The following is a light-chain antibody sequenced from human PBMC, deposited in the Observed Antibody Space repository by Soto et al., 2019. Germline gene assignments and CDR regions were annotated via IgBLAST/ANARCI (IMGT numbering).Light chain of an antibody. V-gene: IGKV1-8*01. CDR2: AAS. CDR1: QGISSY. Sequence: AIRMTQSPSSFSASTGDRVTITCRASQGISSYLAWYQQKPGKAPKLLIYAASTLQSGVPSRFSGSGSGTDFTRTISCLQSEDFATYYCQQYYSYPSTFGQGTKVDIK. CDR3: QQYYSYPST. J-gene: IGKJ1*01.